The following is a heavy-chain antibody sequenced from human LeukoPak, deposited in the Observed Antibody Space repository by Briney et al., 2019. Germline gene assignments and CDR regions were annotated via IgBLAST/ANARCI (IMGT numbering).Heavy chain of an antibody. J-gene: IGHJ5*02. Sequence: PSETLSLTCILSGGSISSGDYYWDWIRQPPGWGLEWIGNVHHTGKVDYNPSLRSRVSMYVDRSKNQFSLKLTSVTAADTAIYYCARHLAAHNWFDHWGQGALVTISS. CDR3: ARHLAAHNWFDH. D-gene: IGHD6-25*01. CDR2: VHHTGKV. CDR1: GGSISSGDYY. V-gene: IGHV4-39*01.